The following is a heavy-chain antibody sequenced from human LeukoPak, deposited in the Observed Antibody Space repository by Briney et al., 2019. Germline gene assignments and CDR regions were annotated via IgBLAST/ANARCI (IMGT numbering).Heavy chain of an antibody. Sequence: PGGSLRLSCAASGFTFSSYAMSWVRQAPGKGLEWVSAISGSGGSTYYADSVKGRFTISRDNSKNTLYLQMNSLRAEDTAVYYCEKDPVSIRGAFDIWGQGTMVTVSS. D-gene: IGHD5-12*01. CDR1: GFTFSSYA. J-gene: IGHJ3*02. CDR2: ISGSGGST. CDR3: EKDPVSIRGAFDI. V-gene: IGHV3-23*01.